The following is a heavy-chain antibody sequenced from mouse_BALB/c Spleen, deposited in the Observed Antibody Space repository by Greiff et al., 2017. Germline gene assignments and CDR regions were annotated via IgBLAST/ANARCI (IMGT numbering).Heavy chain of an antibody. D-gene: IGHD1-1*01. CDR3: ARWVITTVVAPFDY. J-gene: IGHJ2*01. Sequence: QVQLKESGAELMKPGASVKISCKATGYTFSSYWIEWVKQRPGHGLEWIGEILPGSGSTNYNEKFKGKATFTADTSSNTAYMQLSSLTSEDSAVYYCARWVITTVVAPFDYWGQGTTLTVSS. CDR1: GYTFSSYW. V-gene: IGHV1-9*01. CDR2: ILPGSGST.